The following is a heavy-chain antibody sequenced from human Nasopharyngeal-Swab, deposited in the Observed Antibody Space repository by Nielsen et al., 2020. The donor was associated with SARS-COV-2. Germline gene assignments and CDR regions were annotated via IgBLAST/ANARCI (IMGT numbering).Heavy chain of an antibody. CDR1: GGSLNSINYY. Sequence: SETLSLTCTVSGGSLNSINYYWGWIRQPPGKGLEWIGSIYYSGSAYYNPSLKSRVTISVDTSKNQFSLKLSSVTAADTAVYYCARNEFRSGYYGTAEYYSLDVWGQGTTVTVSS. D-gene: IGHD3-3*01. CDR2: IYYSGSA. V-gene: IGHV4-39*07. CDR3: ARNEFRSGYYGTAEYYSLDV. J-gene: IGHJ6*02.